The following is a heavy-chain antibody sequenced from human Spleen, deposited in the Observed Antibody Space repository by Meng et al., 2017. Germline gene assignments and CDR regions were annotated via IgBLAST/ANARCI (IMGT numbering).Heavy chain of an antibody. CDR3: ARAHTGWYFDL. CDR2: TYYRSKWYN. V-gene: IGHV6-1*01. D-gene: IGHD2-8*02. CDR1: GDSVSSKSGA. Sequence: GPGLFTPPRTLSPTCAISGDSVSSKSGAWNWIRQSPSRGLEWLGRTYYRSKWYNDYAVSVKGRIIIDADTSKNQFSLKLSSVTAADTAVYYCARAHTGWYFDLWGHGTLVTVSS. J-gene: IGHJ2*01.